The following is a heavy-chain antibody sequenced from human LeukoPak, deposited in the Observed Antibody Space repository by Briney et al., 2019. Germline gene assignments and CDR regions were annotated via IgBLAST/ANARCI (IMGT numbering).Heavy chain of an antibody. V-gene: IGHV4-34*01. Sequence: SETLSLTCAVYGGSFSGYYWSWIRQPPGKGLEWIGEINHSGSTNYNPSLKSRVTISVDTSKNQFSLKLSSVTAADTAVYYCARYGSGKYLYYYYMDVWGKGTTVTVSS. CDR1: GGSFSGYY. CDR3: ARYGSGKYLYYYYMDV. CDR2: INHSGST. J-gene: IGHJ6*03. D-gene: IGHD3-10*01.